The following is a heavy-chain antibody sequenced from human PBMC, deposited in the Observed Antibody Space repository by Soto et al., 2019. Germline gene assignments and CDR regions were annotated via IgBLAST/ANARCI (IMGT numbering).Heavy chain of an antibody. CDR2: IKQDGSEK. Sequence: GGTLRLSCAASGFTFNNYWMSWVRQAPGKGLEWVANIKQDGSEKYYVDSVRGRFTISRDNTKNSLYLQMNSLRAEDTAVYYCARLVPHYDILTGYNGMDVWGQGTTVTVSS. J-gene: IGHJ6*02. V-gene: IGHV3-7*02. CDR1: GFTFNNYW. CDR3: ARLVPHYDILTGYNGMDV. D-gene: IGHD3-9*01.